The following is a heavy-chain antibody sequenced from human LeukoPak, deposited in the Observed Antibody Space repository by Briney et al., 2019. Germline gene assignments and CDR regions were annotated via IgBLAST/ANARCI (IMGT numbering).Heavy chain of an antibody. V-gene: IGHV3-21*01. D-gene: IGHD1-14*01. CDR1: GFTFSSYS. CDR2: ISSSSSYI. Sequence: GGSLRLSCAASGFTFSSYSMNWVRQAPGKGLEWVSSISSSSSYIYYADSVKGRFTISRDNAKNSLYLQMNSLRAEDTAVYYCARSPGSYYFDYWGQGTLVTVSS. J-gene: IGHJ4*02. CDR3: ARSPGSYYFDY.